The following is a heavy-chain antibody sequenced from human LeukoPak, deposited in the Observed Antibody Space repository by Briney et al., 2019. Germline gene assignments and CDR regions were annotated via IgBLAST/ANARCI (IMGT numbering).Heavy chain of an antibody. Sequence: SETLSLTCTVSGYSITSGYYWGWIRQSPGKGLEWIGSIHHSGSAYYNPSLKTRVIISVDTSKNQFSLNLTSVTAADTARYYCAKDMTANWFDPWGQGTLVTVSS. CDR1: GYSITSGYY. V-gene: IGHV4-38-2*02. D-gene: IGHD2-21*02. J-gene: IGHJ5*02. CDR3: AKDMTANWFDP. CDR2: IHHSGSA.